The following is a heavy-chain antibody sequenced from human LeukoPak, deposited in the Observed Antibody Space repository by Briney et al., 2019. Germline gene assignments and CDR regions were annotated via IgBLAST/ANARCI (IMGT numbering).Heavy chain of an antibody. CDR2: LSGSGGST. CDR1: GFTFSSYA. D-gene: IGHD3-3*01. J-gene: IGHJ4*02. Sequence: GGSLRLSCAASGFTFSSYAMSWVRQAPGKGLEWVSGLSGSGGSTYYADSVKGRFTISRDNSKNTLYLQMNSLRAEDTAVYYCASGPPFLKYFEYWGQGTLVTVSS. CDR3: ASGPPFLKYFEY. V-gene: IGHV3-23*01.